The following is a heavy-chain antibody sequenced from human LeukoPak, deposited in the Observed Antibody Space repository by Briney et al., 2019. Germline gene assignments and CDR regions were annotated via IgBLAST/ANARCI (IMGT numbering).Heavy chain of an antibody. V-gene: IGHV3-53*01. CDR2: IYSGGST. J-gene: IGHJ4*02. D-gene: IGHD5-18*01. Sequence: GGSLRLSCAASGFTVSSNYMSWVRQAPGKGLEWVSVIYSGGSTYYADSVRGRFTISRDNAKNTLSLQMNSLRAEDTAVYYCAKAVSHTADYWGQGTLVTVSS. CDR1: GFTVSSNY. CDR3: AKAVSHTADY.